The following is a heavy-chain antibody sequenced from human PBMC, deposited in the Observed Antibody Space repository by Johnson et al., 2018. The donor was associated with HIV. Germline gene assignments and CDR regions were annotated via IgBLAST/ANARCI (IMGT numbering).Heavy chain of an antibody. CDR3: ARGGLLWSGHPAD. D-gene: IGHD3-10*01. Sequence: VTLVESGGGLIQPGGSLRLSCAASGFTVSSNYMSWVRQAPGKGLEWVANIKQDGSEKYCVDSVKGRFTISRDNAKNSLYLQMNSLRAEDTAVYYCARGGLLWSGHPADWGQGTMVTVSS. CDR1: GFTVSSNY. J-gene: IGHJ3*01. CDR2: IKQDGSEK. V-gene: IGHV3-7*01.